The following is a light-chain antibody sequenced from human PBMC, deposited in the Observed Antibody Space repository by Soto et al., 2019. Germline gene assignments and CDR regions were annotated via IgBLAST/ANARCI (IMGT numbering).Light chain of an antibody. V-gene: IGLV2-14*01. Sequence: QSALTQPASVSGSPGQSITISCTGISSDVGGYIYVSWYQQHPGKAPKLIIYDVGDRTTGVSDRFSGSQSGNTASLTISGLQAEDEADYYCSSHTRPSTLVIFGGGTKLTVL. CDR1: SSDVGGYIY. CDR3: SSHTRPSTLVI. J-gene: IGLJ2*01. CDR2: DVG.